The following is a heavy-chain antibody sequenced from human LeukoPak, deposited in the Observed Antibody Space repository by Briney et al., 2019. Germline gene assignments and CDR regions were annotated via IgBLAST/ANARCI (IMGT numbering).Heavy chain of an antibody. CDR3: ARFNEGYSSSLFDY. D-gene: IGHD6-13*01. V-gene: IGHV1-2*02. J-gene: IGHJ4*02. CDR1: GYTFTSYG. Sequence: ASVKVSCKASGYTFTSYGISWVRQAPGQGLEWMGWINPNSGGTNYAQKFQGRVTMTRDTSISTAYMELSRLRSDDTAVYYCARFNEGYSSSLFDYWGQGTLVTVSS. CDR2: INPNSGGT.